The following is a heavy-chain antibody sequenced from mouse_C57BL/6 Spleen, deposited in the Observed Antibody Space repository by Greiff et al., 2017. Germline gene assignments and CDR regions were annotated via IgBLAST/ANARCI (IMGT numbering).Heavy chain of an antibody. Sequence: QVQLQQSGAELVRPGASVTLSCKASGYTFTDYEMHWVKQTPVHGLEWIGAIDPETGGTAYNQKFKGKAILTADKSSSTAYMELRSLTSEDSAVYYCTRGATYDYVYYFDYWGQGTTRTVSS. CDR1: GYTFTDYE. CDR3: TRGATYDYVYYFDY. D-gene: IGHD2-4*01. V-gene: IGHV1-15*01. CDR2: IDPETGGT. J-gene: IGHJ2*01.